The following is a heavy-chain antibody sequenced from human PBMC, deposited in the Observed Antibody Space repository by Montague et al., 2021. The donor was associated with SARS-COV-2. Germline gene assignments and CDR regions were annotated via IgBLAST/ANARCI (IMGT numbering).Heavy chain of an antibody. D-gene: IGHD2-15*01. CDR2: IYSSGNA. Sequence: SETLSLTCTVSGGSINYYYWRWLRQPAAKGLEWIGRIYSSGNANYNPSLKSRVTMSVDTSQNQFSLKLSSVTAADTAVYYCARPVRSRWYRFDYWGQGTLVTVSS. CDR3: ARPVRSRWYRFDY. V-gene: IGHV4-4*07. CDR1: GGSINYYY. J-gene: IGHJ4*02.